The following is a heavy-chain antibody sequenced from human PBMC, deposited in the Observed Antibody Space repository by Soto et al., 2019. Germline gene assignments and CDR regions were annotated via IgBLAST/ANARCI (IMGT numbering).Heavy chain of an antibody. CDR2: IYPGDSDT. CDR3: ARQGWGNYYYYYGMDV. CDR1: GYSLTSYW. D-gene: IGHD2-8*02. J-gene: IGHJ6*02. Sequence: GESLKISFKGSGYSLTSYWIGWVRQMPGKGLEWMGIIYPGDSDTRYSPSFQGQVTISADKSISTAYLQWSSLKASDTAMYYCARQGWGNYYYYYGMDVWGQGTTVTVSS. V-gene: IGHV5-51*01.